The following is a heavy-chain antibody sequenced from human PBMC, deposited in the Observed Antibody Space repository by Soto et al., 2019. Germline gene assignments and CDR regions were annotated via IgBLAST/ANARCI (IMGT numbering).Heavy chain of an antibody. V-gene: IGHV3-64D*06. D-gene: IGHD6-19*01. CDR1: GFTFSSYA. CDR2: ISSNGGST. Sequence: SLRLSCSASGFTFSSYAMHWVRQAPGKGLEYVSAISSNGGSTYYADSVKGRFTISRDNSKNTLYLQMSSLRAEDTAVYYCVKSAIAVRGANWFDPWGQGTLVTVSS. J-gene: IGHJ5*02. CDR3: VKSAIAVRGANWFDP.